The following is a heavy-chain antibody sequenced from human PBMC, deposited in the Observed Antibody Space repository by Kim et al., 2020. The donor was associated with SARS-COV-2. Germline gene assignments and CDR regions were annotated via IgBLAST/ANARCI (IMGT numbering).Heavy chain of an antibody. V-gene: IGHV4-39*07. D-gene: IGHD2-2*01. Sequence: SLKSRVTISVDTSKNQFSLKLSSVTAADTAVYYCARPLGYCSSTSCPFDPWGQGTLVTVSS. CDR3: ARPLGYCSSTSCPFDP. J-gene: IGHJ5*02.